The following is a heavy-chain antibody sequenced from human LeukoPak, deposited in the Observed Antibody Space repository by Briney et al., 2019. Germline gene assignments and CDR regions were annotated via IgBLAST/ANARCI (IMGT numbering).Heavy chain of an antibody. CDR3: ARMGGYCSGGSCYADY. V-gene: IGHV1-2*02. CDR2: INPNSGGT. CDR1: GYTFTSYD. D-gene: IGHD2-15*01. J-gene: IGHJ4*02. Sequence: GASVKVSCKASGYTFTSYDMHWVRQAPGQGLEWMGWINPNSGGTNYAQKFQGRVTMTRDTSISTAYMELSRLRSDDTAVYYCARMGGYCSGGSCYADYWGQGTLVTVSS.